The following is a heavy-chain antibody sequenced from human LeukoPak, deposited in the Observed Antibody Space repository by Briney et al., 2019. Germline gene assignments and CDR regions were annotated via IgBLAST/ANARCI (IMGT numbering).Heavy chain of an antibody. Sequence: ASVKVSCKTSGYTFTDYDITWVRQAPGQGLEWMGRVSPYNGNTYYSQRFQDRVTITKDTSTGTAYMDLRNLRTDDTAMYYCARNGRVRRVVKDLFEYWGQGTLVAVTA. CDR1: GYTFTDYD. CDR3: ARNGRVRRVVKDLFEY. V-gene: IGHV1-18*01. D-gene: IGHD3-10*01. J-gene: IGHJ4*02. CDR2: VSPYNGNT.